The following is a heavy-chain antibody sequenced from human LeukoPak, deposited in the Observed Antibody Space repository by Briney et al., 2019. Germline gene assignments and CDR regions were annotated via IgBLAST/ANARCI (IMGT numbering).Heavy chain of an antibody. CDR2: ITSASTFT. D-gene: IGHD1-26*01. Sequence: PGGSLRLSCEASGFTFSSYSMNWVRQAPGKGLEWVSSITSASTFTYYADSVKGRFSISRDNTQNSLSLQMNSLRAEDTAVYYCVREAAATLFDYWGQGTLVTVSS. CDR3: VREAAATLFDY. J-gene: IGHJ4*02. CDR1: GFTFSSYS. V-gene: IGHV3-21*01.